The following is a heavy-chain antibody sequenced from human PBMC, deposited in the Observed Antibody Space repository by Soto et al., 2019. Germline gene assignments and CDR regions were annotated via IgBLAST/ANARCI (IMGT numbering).Heavy chain of an antibody. J-gene: IGHJ6*02. V-gene: IGHV4-39*01. Sequence: SETLSLTCSVSGYSVSSSDYYWAWIRQPPGKGLEWIGSMLYSGLTYYNPSLKSRVTLSVDTSKNQFSVRLNSVTASDTAVYYCAPLSVSLSGPYGIHVWGQGATVTVSS. D-gene: IGHD2-15*01. CDR1: GYSVSSSDYY. CDR3: APLSVSLSGPYGIHV. CDR2: MLYSGLT.